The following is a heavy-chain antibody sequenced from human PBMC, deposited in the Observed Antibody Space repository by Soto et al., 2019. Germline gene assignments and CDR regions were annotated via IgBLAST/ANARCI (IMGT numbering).Heavy chain of an antibody. CDR3: SVLISHAPTHGLLWFGEVNFDY. V-gene: IGHV1-58*01. D-gene: IGHD3-10*01. J-gene: IGHJ4*02. CDR1: GFTFTSSA. CDR2: IVVGSGNT. Sequence: SVKVSCKASGFTFTSSAVQWVRQARGQRLEWIGWIVVGSGNTNYAQRFQERVTITRDMSTSTAYMELSSLRSEDTAVYYCSVLISHAPTHGLLWFGEVNFDYWGQGTLVTVSS.